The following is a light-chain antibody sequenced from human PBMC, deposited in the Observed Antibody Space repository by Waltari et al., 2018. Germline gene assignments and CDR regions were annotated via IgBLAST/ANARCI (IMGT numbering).Light chain of an antibody. V-gene: IGLV2-14*01. CDR3: SSYTSSRTVV. Sequence: QSALTQPASVSGSPGQSIAISCTGTRGDVGAYNYVSWYQQYPGKAPQVLIYEVTNRPSGVSSRFSGSQSGNTASLTISGLQPDDEADYYCSSYTSSRTVVFGTGTEVTVL. J-gene: IGLJ1*01. CDR2: EVT. CDR1: RGDVGAYNY.